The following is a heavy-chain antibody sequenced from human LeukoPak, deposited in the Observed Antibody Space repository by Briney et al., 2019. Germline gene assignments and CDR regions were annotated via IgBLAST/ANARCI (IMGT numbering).Heavy chain of an antibody. CDR2: ISGSGGST. CDR3: AKDGGYRSSTSCPVDY. D-gene: IGHD2-2*01. Sequence: GGSLRLSCAASGFTFSSYAMSWVRQAPGKGLEWVSAISGSGGSTYYADSVKGRFTISRDNSKNTLYLQMNSLRAEDTAVYYCAKDGGYRSSTSCPVDYWGQGTLVTVSS. CDR1: GFTFSSYA. J-gene: IGHJ4*02. V-gene: IGHV3-23*01.